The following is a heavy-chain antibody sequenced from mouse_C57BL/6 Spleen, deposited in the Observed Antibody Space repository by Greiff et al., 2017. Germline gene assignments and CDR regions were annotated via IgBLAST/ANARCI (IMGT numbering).Heavy chain of an antibody. Sequence: VQLQQSGPGLVAPSQSLSITCTVSGFSLTSYGVHWVRQPPGKGLEWLVVIWSDGSTTYNSALKSRLSISKDNSKSQVFLKMNSLQTDDTAMYYCARQPSYDGYYGGFAYWGQGTLVTVSA. CDR3: ARQPSYDGYYGGFAY. V-gene: IGHV2-6-1*01. CDR1: GFSLTSYG. CDR2: IWSDGST. D-gene: IGHD2-3*01. J-gene: IGHJ3*01.